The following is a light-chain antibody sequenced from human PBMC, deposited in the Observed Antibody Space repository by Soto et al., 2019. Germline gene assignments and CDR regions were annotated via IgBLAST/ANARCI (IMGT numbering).Light chain of an antibody. CDR1: QSVGTS. J-gene: IGKJ4*01. Sequence: EIVLTQSPDTLSLSPGERATLSCRASQSVGTSLAWYQHKPGQAPRLLISDVSNRATGIPARFSVSGSRTDFNHTLTRLEPEGFAVDHGQQYDAWPAFTFGGGTKVDIK. V-gene: IGKV3-11*01. CDR2: DVS. CDR3: QQYDAWPAFT.